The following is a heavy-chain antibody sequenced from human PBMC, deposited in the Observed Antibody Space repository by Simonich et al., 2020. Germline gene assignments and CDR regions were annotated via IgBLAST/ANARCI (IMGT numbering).Heavy chain of an antibody. CDR3: ARWIAVAGTAAYGMDV. CDR2: ISSSSSYI. V-gene: IGHV3-21*01. D-gene: IGHD6-19*01. CDR1: GFTFISYS. J-gene: IGHJ6*02. Sequence: EVQLVESGGGLVKPGGSLRLSCAASGFTFISYSMNWVRQAPGKGLEWVSSISSSSSYIYYADSVKGRFTIARDNAKNSLYLQMNSLRAEDTAVYYCARWIAVAGTAAYGMDVWGQGTTVTVSS.